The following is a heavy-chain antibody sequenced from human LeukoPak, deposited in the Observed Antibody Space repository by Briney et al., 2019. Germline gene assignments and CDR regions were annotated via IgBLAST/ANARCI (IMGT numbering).Heavy chain of an antibody. Sequence: GGSLRLSCAASGLTFSSHTMNWVRQAPGKGLEGGSSISSSGSYIYYADSVKGRFPISRDNAKNSLYLQMNSLRAEDTAVYYCARVWYSSGWYYDYWGQGTLVTVSS. J-gene: IGHJ4*02. CDR1: GLTFSSHT. D-gene: IGHD6-19*01. V-gene: IGHV3-21*01. CDR3: ARVWYSSGWYYDY. CDR2: ISSSGSYI.